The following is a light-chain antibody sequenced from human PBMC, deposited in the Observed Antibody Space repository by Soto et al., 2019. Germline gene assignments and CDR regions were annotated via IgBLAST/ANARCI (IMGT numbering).Light chain of an antibody. CDR3: QHYKDYSWT. Sequence: DIHLTQSPSTLSASVGDRGTITCRASQSIRRWLAWYQQKPGKAPNLLIYTTSSLESGVPSRFSGTGSGTEFTLTSSSLQPDDFATYYCQHYKDYSWTFGQGTKVEIK. CDR2: TTS. V-gene: IGKV1-5*03. CDR1: QSIRRW. J-gene: IGKJ1*01.